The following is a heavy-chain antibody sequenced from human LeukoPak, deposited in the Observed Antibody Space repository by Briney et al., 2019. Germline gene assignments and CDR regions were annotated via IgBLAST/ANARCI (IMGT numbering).Heavy chain of an antibody. CDR1: GFTFSSYW. D-gene: IGHD3-3*01. CDR2: IKQDGSEK. V-gene: IGHV3-7*01. Sequence: GGSLRLSCAASGFTFSSYWMSWVRQAPGKGLEWVANIKQDGSEKYYVDSVKGRFTISRDNAKNSLYLQMNSLRAEDTAVYYWAIDSKMYYDFWSGYDFYYYYYMDVWGKGTTVTVSS. CDR3: AIDSKMYYDFWSGYDFYYYYYMDV. J-gene: IGHJ6*03.